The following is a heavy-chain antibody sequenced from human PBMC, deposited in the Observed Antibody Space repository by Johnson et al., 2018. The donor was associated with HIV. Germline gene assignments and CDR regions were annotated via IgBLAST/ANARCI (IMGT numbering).Heavy chain of an antibody. CDR2: INWNGGST. Sequence: VQLVESGGGVVRPGGSLRLSCAASGFTFDDYGMSWVRQAPGKGLEWVSGINWNGGSTGYADSVKGRFTISRDNSKNTLYLQMNSLRAEDKGVYYCARERVHDKSGLDAFDIWGQGTMVTVSS. V-gene: IGHV3-20*04. J-gene: IGHJ3*02. CDR1: GFTFDDYG. D-gene: IGHD3-22*01. CDR3: ARERVHDKSGLDAFDI.